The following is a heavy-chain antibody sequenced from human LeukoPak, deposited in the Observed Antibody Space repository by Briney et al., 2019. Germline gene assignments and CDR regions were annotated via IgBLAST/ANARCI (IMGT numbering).Heavy chain of an antibody. Sequence: GSLRLSCAASGFTFSSYSMNWVRQPPGKGLEWIGSIYYSGNTYYNACLKSQVSISIDTSKNQFSLKLSSVTAADTAVYYCARGGYYYGSGSYYGFDYWGQGTLVTVSS. CDR1: GFTFSSYS. CDR3: ARGGYYYGSGSYYGFDY. D-gene: IGHD3-10*01. CDR2: IYYSGNT. V-gene: IGHV4-39*07. J-gene: IGHJ4*02.